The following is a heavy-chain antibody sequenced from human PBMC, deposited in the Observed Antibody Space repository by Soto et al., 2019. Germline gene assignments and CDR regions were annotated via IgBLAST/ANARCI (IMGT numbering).Heavy chain of an antibody. CDR2: IYTSGST. Sequence: SETLSLTWTVSGGSISGYYWSWIRQPAGKGLEWIGRIYTSGSTNYNPSLKSRVTMSVDTSKNQFSLKLSSVTAADTAVYYCARACSSNSCYDVFDYWGQGTLVTVSS. J-gene: IGHJ4*02. CDR3: ARACSSNSCYDVFDY. V-gene: IGHV4-4*07. D-gene: IGHD2-2*01. CDR1: GGSISGYY.